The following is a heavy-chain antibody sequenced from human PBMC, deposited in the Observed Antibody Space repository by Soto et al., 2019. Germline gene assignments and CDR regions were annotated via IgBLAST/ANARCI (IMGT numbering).Heavy chain of an antibody. CDR3: TRDASRDSSARGWFDP. CDR1: GFTFRSFT. CDR2: ISSNSAYI. D-gene: IGHD6-13*01. J-gene: IGHJ5*02. V-gene: IGHV3-21*02. Sequence: EVQLVESGGGLVKPGGSLRLSCAASGFTFRSFTMNWVRRAPGKGLEWVSTISSNSAYIYYTDALRGRFTISRDNAKNSLHLQMNSLRAEDTAVYYCTRDASRDSSARGWFDPWGPGTLVTVSS.